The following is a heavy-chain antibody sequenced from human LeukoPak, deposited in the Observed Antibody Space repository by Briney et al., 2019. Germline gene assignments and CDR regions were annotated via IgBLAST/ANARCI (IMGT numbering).Heavy chain of an antibody. CDR1: GFTFSSYG. CDR2: IWYDGSNK. V-gene: IGHV3-33*01. J-gene: IGHJ6*02. CDR3: ARDLSTRYCSGGSCYPHYYYGMDV. D-gene: IGHD2-15*01. Sequence: GGSLRLSCAASGFTFSSYGMHWVRQAPGKGLEWVAVIWYDGSNKYYADSVKGRFTISRDNSKNTLFLQMNSLRAEDTAVYYCARDLSTRYCSGGSCYPHYYYGMDVWGQGTTVTVSS.